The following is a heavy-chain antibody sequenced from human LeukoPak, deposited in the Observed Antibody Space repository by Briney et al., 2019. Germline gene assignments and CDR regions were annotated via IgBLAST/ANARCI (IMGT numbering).Heavy chain of an antibody. V-gene: IGHV3-21*01. CDR3: ARDRHCVNGLCHNSPGMDV. J-gene: IGHJ6*02. CDR2: ISSSSSYI. CDR1: GFTFSSYS. D-gene: IGHD2-8*01. Sequence: GGSLRLSCAASGFTFSSYSMNWVRQAPGKGLEWVSSISSSSSYIYYADSVKGRFTISRDNSKKTMYLQINSLRAEDTAVYYCARDRHCVNGLCHNSPGMDVWGRGTTVTVSS.